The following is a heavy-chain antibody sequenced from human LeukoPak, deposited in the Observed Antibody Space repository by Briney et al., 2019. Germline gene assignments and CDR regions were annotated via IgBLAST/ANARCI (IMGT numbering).Heavy chain of an antibody. Sequence: SVNVSFKSSVYTFSRYYMHWVRQARAQGREWMGWINPILCTANYAQKFQGRVTITADESTSTDYMELSSLRSEDTAVYYCAIIMEEGYGSGSNKYYMDVWGKGTTVTVSS. CDR2: INPILCTA. J-gene: IGHJ6*03. CDR1: VYTFSRYY. D-gene: IGHD3-10*01. CDR3: AIIMEEGYGSGSNKYYMDV. V-gene: IGHV1-69*13.